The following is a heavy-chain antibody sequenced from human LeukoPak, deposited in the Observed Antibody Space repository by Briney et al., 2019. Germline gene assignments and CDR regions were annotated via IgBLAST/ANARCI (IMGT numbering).Heavy chain of an antibody. D-gene: IGHD1-26*01. CDR1: GFTFDDYT. J-gene: IGHJ4*02. CDR3: AKGMDSGSYYY. V-gene: IGHV3-43*01. CDR2: ISWVGGST. Sequence: PGGSLRLSCAASGFTFDDYTMHWVRQAPGKGLEWVSLISWVGGSTYYADSVKGRFTISRDNSKNSLYLQMNSLRTEDTALYYCAKGMDSGSYYYWGQGTLVTVSS.